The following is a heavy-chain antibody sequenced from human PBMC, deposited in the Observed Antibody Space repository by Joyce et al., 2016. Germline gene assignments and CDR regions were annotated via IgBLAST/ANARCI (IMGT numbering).Heavy chain of an antibody. V-gene: IGHV4-34*01. CDR2: LNHGGTT. CDR3: ARGRCDKVWNNYLLNYYHFGLDV. J-gene: IGHJ6*02. D-gene: IGHD2-15*01. CDR1: GGSFSGYY. Sequence: QVLLQQWGAGQLKPSQTLSLTCAVSGGSFSGYYWAWIRQAPGKGLEWIGELNHGGTTNYNPALGSRVTISADTSKTQFSLKLKSLTAADTAVYYCARGRCDKVWNNYLLNYYHFGLDVWGQGTTVTVSS.